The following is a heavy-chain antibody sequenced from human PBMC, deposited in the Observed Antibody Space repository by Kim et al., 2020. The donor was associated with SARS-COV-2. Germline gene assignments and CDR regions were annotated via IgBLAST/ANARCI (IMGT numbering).Heavy chain of an antibody. J-gene: IGHJ3*02. Sequence: ASVKVSCKASGYTFTSYDINWVRHATGQGLEWMVWMNPNSGNTGYAQKFQGRVTMTRNTSISTAYMELSSLRSEDTAVYYCARGRAQGRYFDWFDAFDIWGQGTMVTVSA. CDR2: MNPNSGNT. V-gene: IGHV1-8*01. D-gene: IGHD3-9*01. CDR1: GYTFTSYD. CDR3: ARGRAQGRYFDWFDAFDI.